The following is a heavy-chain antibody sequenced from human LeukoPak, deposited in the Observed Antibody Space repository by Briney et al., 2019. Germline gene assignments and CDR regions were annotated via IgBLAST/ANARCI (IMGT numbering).Heavy chain of an antibody. Sequence: SETLSLTCTVSGGSMSHYYWSWIRQPPGKGLEWIAYIYYTGSTNYNPSLKSRVSISVDTSKNQFSLRLSSLTPADTAVYYCARDTGYSYGNWFDPWGQGTLVTVSS. V-gene: IGHV4-59*01. CDR1: GGSMSHYY. CDR3: ARDTGYSYGNWFDP. CDR2: IYYTGST. J-gene: IGHJ5*02. D-gene: IGHD5-12*01.